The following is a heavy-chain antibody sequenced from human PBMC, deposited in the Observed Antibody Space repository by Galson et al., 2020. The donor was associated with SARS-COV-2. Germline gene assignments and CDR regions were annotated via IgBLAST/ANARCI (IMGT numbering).Heavy chain of an antibody. Sequence: GASMTISCAASGFTFSSYGIHLVRPAPGTGLARVAVISYDGSNKYYADYVKGRFTISRDNSKITLYLQMNSLRAEDTAVYYCVFETYYDSSGYYYVGAFDIWCQGTMVTVSS. D-gene: IGHD3-22*01. J-gene: IGHJ3*02. CDR3: VFETYYDSSGYYYVGAFDI. CDR1: GFTFSSYG. V-gene: IGHV3-30*03. CDR2: ISYDGSNK.